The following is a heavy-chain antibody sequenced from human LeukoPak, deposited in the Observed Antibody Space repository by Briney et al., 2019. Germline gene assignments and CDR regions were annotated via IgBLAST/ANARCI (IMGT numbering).Heavy chain of an antibody. V-gene: IGHV3-48*01. Sequence: GGSLRLSCAASGFTFSSYGMNWVRQAPGKGLEWVAYISSSGFTIYYADSVKGRFTISRDNAKNSLYLQMNSLRGEDTAVYYCAPGRLWFGDSWGQGTLVTVSS. CDR1: GFTFSSYG. J-gene: IGHJ4*02. D-gene: IGHD3-10*01. CDR3: APGRLWFGDS. CDR2: ISSSGFTI.